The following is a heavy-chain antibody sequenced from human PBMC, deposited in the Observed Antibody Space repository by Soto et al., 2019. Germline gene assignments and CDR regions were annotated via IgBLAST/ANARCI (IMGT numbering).Heavy chain of an antibody. J-gene: IGHJ4*02. D-gene: IGHD2-15*01. CDR1: GFTFSSYW. V-gene: IGHV3-74*01. CDR3: ARDQGYCSGGSCYVAGY. CDR2: INSDGSST. Sequence: GGSLRLSCAASGFTFSSYWMHWVRQAPGKGLVWVSRINSDGSSTTYADSVKGRFTISRDNAKNTLYLQLNSLRAEDTAVYYCARDQGYCSGGSCYVAGYWGQGTLVTISS.